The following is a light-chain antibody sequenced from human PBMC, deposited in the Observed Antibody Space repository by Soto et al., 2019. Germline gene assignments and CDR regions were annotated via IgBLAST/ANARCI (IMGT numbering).Light chain of an antibody. J-gene: IGKJ1*01. CDR1: QRVSSY. Sequence: LLTQSPATLSLSPGDRATLSCRASQRVSSYLAWYQQKPGQAPRLLIYDASNRATGIPDRLSGSGSGTDSNLTISRLEPEDFAVYYCQKRSNWPPTFGQGTKVDIK. CDR3: QKRSNWPPT. V-gene: IGKV3-11*01. CDR2: DAS.